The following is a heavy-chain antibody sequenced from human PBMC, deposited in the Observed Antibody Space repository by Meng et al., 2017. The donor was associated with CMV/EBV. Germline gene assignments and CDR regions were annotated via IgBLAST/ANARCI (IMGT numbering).Heavy chain of an antibody. Sequence: GESLKISCAASGFTFSDYYMSWIRQAPGKGLEWVSYISSSSSYIYYADSVKGRFTISRDNAKNSLYLQMNSLRAEDTAVYYCARASTELELLSGFDYWGQGTLVTVSS. CDR1: GFTFSDYY. J-gene: IGHJ4*02. D-gene: IGHD1-7*01. CDR3: ARASTELELLSGFDY. CDR2: ISSSSSYI. V-gene: IGHV3-11*06.